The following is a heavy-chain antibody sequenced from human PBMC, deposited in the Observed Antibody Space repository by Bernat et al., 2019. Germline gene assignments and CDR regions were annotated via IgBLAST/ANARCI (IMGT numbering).Heavy chain of an antibody. CDR2: STDKGNSYTT. V-gene: IGHV3-72*01. CDR1: GFTISVHY. D-gene: IGHD1-26*01. CDR3: ARGTSTSAPYMDV. Sequence: VQLVESGGGLVQPGGSLRLSCTASGFTISVHYLDWVRQAPGKGLEWVGRSTDKGNSYTTQYAASVKGRFTISRDDSKNSLYLQMNSLRAEDTAVYYCARGTSTSAPYMDVWGKGTTVTVSS. J-gene: IGHJ6*03.